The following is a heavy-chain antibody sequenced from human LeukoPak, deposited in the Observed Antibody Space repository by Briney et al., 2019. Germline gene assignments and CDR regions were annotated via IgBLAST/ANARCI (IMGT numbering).Heavy chain of an antibody. CDR1: GFTFSSYA. CDR3: ARHPSYRNLDY. V-gene: IGHV4-39*01. CDR2: IYYSGST. D-gene: IGHD1-14*01. Sequence: GSLRLSCAASGFTFSSYAMSWVRQPPGKGLEWIGSIYYSGSTYYNPSLKSRVTIFVDTSKNQFSLKLSSVTAADTAVYYCARHPSYRNLDYWGQGTLVTVSS. J-gene: IGHJ4*02.